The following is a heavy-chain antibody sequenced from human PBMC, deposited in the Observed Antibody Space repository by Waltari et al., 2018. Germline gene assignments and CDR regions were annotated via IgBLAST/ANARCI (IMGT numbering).Heavy chain of an antibody. V-gene: IGHV3-9*03. CDR3: AKSQGSSTKAANWFDP. J-gene: IGHJ5*02. CDR2: ISWNSGSI. D-gene: IGHD6-13*01. CDR1: GFTFDDYA. Sequence: EVQLVESGGGLVQPGRSLRLSCAASGFTFDDYAMHWVRQAPGKGLEWVSGISWNSGSIGYADSVKGRFTISRDNAKNSLYLQMNSLRAEDMALYYCAKSQGSSTKAANWFDPWGQGTLVTVSS.